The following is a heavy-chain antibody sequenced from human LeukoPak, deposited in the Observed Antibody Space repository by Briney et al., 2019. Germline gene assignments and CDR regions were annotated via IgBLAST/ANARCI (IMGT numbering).Heavy chain of an antibody. CDR1: GGSIRNNNW. J-gene: IGHJ4*02. CDR2: TFHSGHT. V-gene: IGHV4-4*02. D-gene: IGHD1-26*01. Sequence: SETLSLTCAVSGGSIRNNNWWSWVRQPPGKGLEWIGETFHSGHTNYNPSLKSRVAISVDKSKNHFYLNLTSVTAADTAVYYCARSWAGMYYPFYYFDYWGQGTLVSVSS. CDR3: ARSWAGMYYPFYYFDY.